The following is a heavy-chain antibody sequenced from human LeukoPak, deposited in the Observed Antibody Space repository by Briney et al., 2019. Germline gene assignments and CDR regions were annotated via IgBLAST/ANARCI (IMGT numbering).Heavy chain of an antibody. CDR2: IYSGGGA. CDR1: GFTVTSNY. D-gene: IGHD6-19*01. J-gene: IGHJ4*02. Sequence: GGSLRLSCAASGFTVTSNYMSWVRQAPGKGLEWVSIIYSGGGAYYADSVKGRFTISRDNSRNTLFLQMNSLRAEDTAVYYCAKDSGSGRFHYWGQGTLVTVSS. V-gene: IGHV3-66*01. CDR3: AKDSGSGRFHY.